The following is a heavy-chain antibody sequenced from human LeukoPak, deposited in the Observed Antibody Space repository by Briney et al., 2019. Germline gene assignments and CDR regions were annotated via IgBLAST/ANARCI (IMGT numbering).Heavy chain of an antibody. CDR1: GFTFSSYG. Sequence: GGSLRLSCAASGFTFSSYGMSWVRQAPGKGLEWVSAISGSGGSTYYADSVKGRFTISRDNSKNTLYLQMNSLRAEDTALYYCAKGSNYYDSSGSRPFDPWGQGTLVTVSS. V-gene: IGHV3-23*01. CDR3: AKGSNYYDSSGSRPFDP. D-gene: IGHD3-22*01. CDR2: ISGSGGST. J-gene: IGHJ5*02.